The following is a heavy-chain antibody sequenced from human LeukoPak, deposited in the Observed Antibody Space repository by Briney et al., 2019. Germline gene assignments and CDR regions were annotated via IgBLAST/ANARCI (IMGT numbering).Heavy chain of an antibody. CDR3: ARGGGYCSSTGCSGVDY. CDR1: GYTFTSYG. Sequence: SVKVSCKASGYTFTSYGISWVRQAPGQGLEWMGGIIPIFGTANYAQKFQGRVTITADESTSTAYMELSSLRSEDTAVYYCARGGGYCSSTGCSGVDYWGQEPWSPSPQ. J-gene: IGHJ4*01. V-gene: IGHV1-69*13. CDR2: IIPIFGTA. D-gene: IGHD2-2*01.